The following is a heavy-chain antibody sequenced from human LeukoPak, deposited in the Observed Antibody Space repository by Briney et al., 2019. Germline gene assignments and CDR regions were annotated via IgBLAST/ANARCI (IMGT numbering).Heavy chain of an antibody. CDR2: MNPNSGNT. CDR3: ARAVEAHDAFDI. D-gene: IGHD1-1*01. J-gene: IGHJ3*02. CDR1: GYTFTSYD. V-gene: IGHV1-8*03. Sequence: ASVKVSCKASGYTFTSYDINWVRQATGQGLEWMGWMNPNSGNTGYAQKFQGRVTITRNTSISTAYMELSSLRSEDTAVYYCARAVEAHDAFDIWGQGTMVTVSS.